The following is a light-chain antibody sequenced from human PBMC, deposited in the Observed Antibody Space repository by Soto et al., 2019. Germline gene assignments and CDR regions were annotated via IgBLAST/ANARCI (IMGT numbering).Light chain of an antibody. CDR3: SSYTTSSTLVV. Sequence: QSALTQPASVSGSPGQSITISCTGTSSDVGRYNYVSWYQQRPGKAPKLTIYDVSNRPSGVSNRFSGSKSGNTASLTISGLQAEDEADYYCSSYTTSSTLVVFGGGTKLTVL. CDR2: DVS. V-gene: IGLV2-14*01. CDR1: SSDVGRYNY. J-gene: IGLJ2*01.